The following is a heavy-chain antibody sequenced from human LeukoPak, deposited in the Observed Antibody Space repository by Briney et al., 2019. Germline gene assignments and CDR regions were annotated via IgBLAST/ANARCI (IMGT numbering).Heavy chain of an antibody. V-gene: IGHV3-33*06. CDR2: IWYDGSNE. CDR3: AKVPLYCSGGSCMDFDY. J-gene: IGHJ4*02. CDR1: GFTFSSYG. Sequence: GSLRLSCAASGFTFSSYGMHWVRQAPGKGLEWVAVIWYDGSNEYYADSVKGRFTISRDNSKNTLYLHMNSLRAEDTAVYYCAKVPLYCSGGSCMDFDYWGQGTLVTVSS. D-gene: IGHD2-15*01.